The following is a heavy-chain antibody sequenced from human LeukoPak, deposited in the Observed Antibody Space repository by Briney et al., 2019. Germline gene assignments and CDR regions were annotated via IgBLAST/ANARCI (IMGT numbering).Heavy chain of an antibody. V-gene: IGHV3-20*04. CDR1: RFTFYDYG. CDR3: ARRLTDYYYYYMDV. CDR2: IIWNGGST. Sequence: PGGCLRLSCAPSRFTFYDYGMSCVRQAPGEGRGWVSGIIWNGGSTGYADSVKGRFTISRDNAKNSLYLQMNSLRAEDTALYYCARRLTDYYYYYMDVWGKGTTVTVSS. J-gene: IGHJ6*03. D-gene: IGHD6-19*01.